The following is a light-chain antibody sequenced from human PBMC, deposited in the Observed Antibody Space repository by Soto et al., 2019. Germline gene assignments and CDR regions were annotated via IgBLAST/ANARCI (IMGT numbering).Light chain of an antibody. Sequence: EIVLTQSPGTLSLSPGERATLSCRASQSLSGNYLAWYQQKPGQPPRLLIYGASTRATGIPDRFSGSGSGTDFTLTISRMEPEDFAVYHCQQYGSSHMYTFGQGTKLEIK. J-gene: IGKJ2*01. V-gene: IGKV3-20*01. CDR2: GAS. CDR3: QQYGSSHMYT. CDR1: QSLSGNY.